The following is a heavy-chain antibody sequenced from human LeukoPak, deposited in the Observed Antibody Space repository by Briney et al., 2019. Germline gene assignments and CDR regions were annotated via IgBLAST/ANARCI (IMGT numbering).Heavy chain of an antibody. CDR1: GGTFSSYA. Sequence: ASVKVSCKASGGTFSSYAISWVRQAPGQGLEWMGGIIPIFGTANYAQKFQGRVTITADESTSTAYMELSSLRSEDTAVYYCARGLTYYYGSGSSSFDYWGRGTLVTVSS. CDR3: ARGLTYYYGSGSSSFDY. D-gene: IGHD3-10*01. CDR2: IIPIFGTA. J-gene: IGHJ4*02. V-gene: IGHV1-69*01.